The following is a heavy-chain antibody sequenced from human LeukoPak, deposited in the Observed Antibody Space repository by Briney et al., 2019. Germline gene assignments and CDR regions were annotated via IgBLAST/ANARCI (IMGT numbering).Heavy chain of an antibody. Sequence: SVKVSCKTSGGTFSTYAISWVRQAPGQGLEWMGGIIPIFGTGNYAQKFQGRVTITADESTSTAYMELSSLRSEDTAVYYCARGLGDSSGYYYSDNWGQGTLVTVSS. D-gene: IGHD3-22*01. CDR1: GGTFSTYA. V-gene: IGHV1-69*01. CDR2: IIPIFGTG. CDR3: ARGLGDSSGYYYSDN. J-gene: IGHJ4*02.